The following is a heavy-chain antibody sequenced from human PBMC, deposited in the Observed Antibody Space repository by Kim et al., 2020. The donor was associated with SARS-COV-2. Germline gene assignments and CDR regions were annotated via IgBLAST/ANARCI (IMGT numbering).Heavy chain of an antibody. CDR2: TFYRSKWYN. J-gene: IGHJ6*02. CDR1: GDSVSSNSGT. CDR3: AAQSDWRPGYYYALDA. Sequence: SQTLSLTCAISGDSVSSNSGTWNWIRQSPSRGLEWLGRTFYRSKWYNDYAVTVKSRIIITPDTSNNQFSLQLNSVTPEDTAVYYCAAQSDWRPGYYYALDAWGPGTTVTVSS. V-gene: IGHV6-1*01. D-gene: IGHD2-21*02.